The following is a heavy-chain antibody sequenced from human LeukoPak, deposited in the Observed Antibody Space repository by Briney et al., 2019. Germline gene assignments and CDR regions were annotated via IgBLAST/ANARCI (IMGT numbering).Heavy chain of an antibody. CDR3: ARDNLKLGPKPSPGTGGLDY. Sequence: GGSLRLSCAASGFTFSSYSMNWVRQAPGEGLEWGSYISSSSSYIYYADSVKGRFTISRDNAKNSLYLQMNSLRAEDTAVYYCARDNLKLGPKPSPGTGGLDYWGQGTLVSVSS. J-gene: IGHJ4*02. CDR1: GFTFSSYS. CDR2: ISSSSSYI. D-gene: IGHD1-1*01. V-gene: IGHV3-21*01.